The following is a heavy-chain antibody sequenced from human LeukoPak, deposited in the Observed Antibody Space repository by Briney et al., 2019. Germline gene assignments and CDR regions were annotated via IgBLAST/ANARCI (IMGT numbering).Heavy chain of an antibody. CDR3: AKSGLNRLDY. D-gene: IGHD2-15*01. CDR2: INHDGSST. CDR1: GFTFTTFW. Sequence: GGSLRLSCATSGFTFTTFWMHWVRQAPGKGLVWVSRINHDGSSTNYADSVKGRFTISRDNAKNTVYLQMISLRAEDTAVYYCAKSGLNRLDYWGQGTLVTVSS. J-gene: IGHJ4*02. V-gene: IGHV3-74*01.